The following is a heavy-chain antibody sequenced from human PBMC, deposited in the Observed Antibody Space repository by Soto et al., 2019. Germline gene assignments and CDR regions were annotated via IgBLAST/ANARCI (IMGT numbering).Heavy chain of an antibody. J-gene: IGHJ6*02. CDR2: IIPIFGTA. Sequence: VQLVQSGAEVKKPGSSVKLSCKASGGTFNRYTISWVRQAPGQGLEWMGGIIPIFGTANYAQKFQGRVAIIADESTSAAYMELRSLRSEDTAVYYCALWGFRDGNYSKYNYSGMDVWGQGTTVTVSS. CDR1: GGTFNRYT. V-gene: IGHV1-69*01. CDR3: ALWGFRDGNYSKYNYSGMDV. D-gene: IGHD1-26*01.